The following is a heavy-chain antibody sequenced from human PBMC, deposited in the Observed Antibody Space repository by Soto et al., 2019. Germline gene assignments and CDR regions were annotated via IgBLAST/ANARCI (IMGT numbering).Heavy chain of an antibody. J-gene: IGHJ6*02. Sequence: ASVKVSCKASGYTFTSYYMHWVRQAPGQGLEWMGIINPSGGSTSYAQKFQGRVTMTRDTSTSTVYMELSSLRSEDTAVYYCARIADCSITTCSVPSRFHIRGYYYYYGLDVWRQGTRVTVSS. CDR2: INPSGGST. CDR3: ARIADCSITTCSVPSRFHIRGYYYYYGLDV. D-gene: IGHD2-2*01. V-gene: IGHV1-46*01. CDR1: GYTFTSYY.